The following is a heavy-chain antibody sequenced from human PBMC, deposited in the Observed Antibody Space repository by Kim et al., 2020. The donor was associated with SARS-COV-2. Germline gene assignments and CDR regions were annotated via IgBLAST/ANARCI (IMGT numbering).Heavy chain of an antibody. CDR2: ISYDGSNQ. J-gene: IGHJ3*02. Sequence: GGSLRLSCAASGFTFSSYAMHWVRQAPGKGLEWVAVISYDGSNQYYEDSVKGRFTISRDTSKNTLYVQMNSLRAEDTAVYFCARGGYHDSSGNAWGAFDIWGQGTMVTVSS. CDR1: GFTFSSYA. CDR3: ARGGYHDSSGNAWGAFDI. V-gene: IGHV3-30*04. D-gene: IGHD3-22*01.